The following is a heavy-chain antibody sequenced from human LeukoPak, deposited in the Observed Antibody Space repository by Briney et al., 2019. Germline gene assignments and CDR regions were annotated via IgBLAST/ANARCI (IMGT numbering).Heavy chain of an antibody. D-gene: IGHD2-15*01. Sequence: PSETLSLTCTVSGGSISGYYWSWIRQPPGKGLEWIGYIYYSGGTNYNPSLKSRVTISVDTSKNQFSLKLSSVTAADTAVYYCAREPPGYCSGGSCYRSFDIWGQGTMVTVSS. CDR1: GGSISGYY. V-gene: IGHV4-59*01. J-gene: IGHJ3*02. CDR2: IYYSGGT. CDR3: AREPPGYCSGGSCYRSFDI.